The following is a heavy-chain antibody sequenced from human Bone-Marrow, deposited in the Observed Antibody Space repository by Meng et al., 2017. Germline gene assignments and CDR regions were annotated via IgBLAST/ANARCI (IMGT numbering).Heavy chain of an antibody. Sequence: ASVKVSCKPSGYNFPDYWLHWVRRAPGQGLEWMGRIDPKSGDTHFAQMFQGRVTMTGDTSISTAYMELSGLRSDDTAMYYCARDEDISAAGKLFGDYWGQGTLVTVSS. D-gene: IGHD6-13*01. CDR3: ARDEDISAAGKLFGDY. J-gene: IGHJ4*02. V-gene: IGHV1-2*06. CDR2: IDPKSGDT. CDR1: GYNFPDYW.